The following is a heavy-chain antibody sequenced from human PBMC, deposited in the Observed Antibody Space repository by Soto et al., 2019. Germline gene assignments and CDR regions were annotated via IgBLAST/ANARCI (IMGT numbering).Heavy chain of an antibody. V-gene: IGHV1-69*06. D-gene: IGHD2-15*01. Sequence: SVKVSCKSSGGTFSTYTFSWVRQAPGQGLEWMGRIIPIFGTPYYAQKFQGRVTITADKSTSTVYMELSSLGSDDTAVYFCARGLECRGYCLDKPTWFGPWGQGTLVTVSS. J-gene: IGHJ5*02. CDR3: ARGLECRGYCLDKPTWFGP. CDR1: GGTFSTYT. CDR2: IIPIFGTP.